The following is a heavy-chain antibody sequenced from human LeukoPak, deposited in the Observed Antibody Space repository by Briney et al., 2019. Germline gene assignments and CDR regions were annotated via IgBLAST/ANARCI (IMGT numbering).Heavy chain of an antibody. J-gene: IGHJ4*02. CDR1: GYNFASHW. V-gene: IGHV5-51*01. Sequence: GESLKISCKGSGYNFASHWIGWVRQMPGKGLEWMGIIYPGDSDTTYSPSFQDQVTISVDKSIATAYLQWSSLKAADTAIYYCAREAAETDGYNSAFDYWGQGTLVTAAS. CDR3: AREAAETDGYNSAFDY. CDR2: IYPGDSDT. D-gene: IGHD5-24*01.